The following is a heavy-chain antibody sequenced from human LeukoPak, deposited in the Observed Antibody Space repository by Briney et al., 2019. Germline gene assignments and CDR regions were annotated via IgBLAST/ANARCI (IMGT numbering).Heavy chain of an antibody. J-gene: IGHJ5*02. CDR1: GGSISSGGYY. V-gene: IGHV4-31*03. Sequence: SQTLSLTCTVSGGSISSGGYYWSWLRQHPGKGLEWIGYIYYSGSTYYNPSLKSRVTISVDTSKNQFSLKLSSVTAADTAVYYCARVNLQNNWFDPWGQGTLVTVSS. CDR3: ARVNLQNNWFDP. D-gene: IGHD1-1*01. CDR2: IYYSGST.